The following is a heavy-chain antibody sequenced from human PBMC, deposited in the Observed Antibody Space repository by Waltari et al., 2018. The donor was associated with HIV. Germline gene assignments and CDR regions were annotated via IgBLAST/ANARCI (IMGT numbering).Heavy chain of an antibody. CDR3: ARGRAGYCSGGRCYHFGMDV. CDR1: GFTFSSYD. Sequence: EVQLVESGGGLVQPGGSLRLSCAASGFTFSSYDMHWVRQGAGKGLEWVSSIGTAGDTYYAGSVKGRFTISREKAKNSLYLQMNSLGAEDTAVYYCARGRAGYCSGGRCYHFGMDVWGQGTTGTVSS. V-gene: IGHV3-13*01. J-gene: IGHJ6*02. D-gene: IGHD2-15*01. CDR2: IGTAGDT.